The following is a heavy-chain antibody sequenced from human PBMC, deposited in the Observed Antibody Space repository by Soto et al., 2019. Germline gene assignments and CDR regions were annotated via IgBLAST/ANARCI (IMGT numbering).Heavy chain of an antibody. D-gene: IGHD6-19*01. CDR2: VSHDGRNT. CDR1: GFTFSDYA. V-gene: IGHV3-30*03. CDR3: PRGGRQWLVTSDFNY. Sequence: VQLVESGGGVVQPGRSLRLSCAASGFTFSDYAMHWVRQAPGKGLEWVAVVSHDGRNTHYADSVKGRFTISRDSSKNTVSLELTSLRAEATAVYSGPRGGRQWLVTSDFNYWGQGALVTVSS. J-gene: IGHJ4*02.